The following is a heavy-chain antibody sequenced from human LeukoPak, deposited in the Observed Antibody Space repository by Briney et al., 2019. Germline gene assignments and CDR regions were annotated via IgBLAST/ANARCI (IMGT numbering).Heavy chain of an antibody. CDR1: GFTFSSYA. CDR3: AKVGSSWYWYFDY. CDR2: ITGSGGST. V-gene: IGHV3-23*01. D-gene: IGHD3-22*01. J-gene: IGHJ4*02. Sequence: GGSLRLSCAASGFTFSSYAMSCVRQAPGKGLEWVSGITGSGGSTYYADSVKGRFTVSRAKNTLYLQINSLRAEDTAVYYCAKVGSSWYWYFDYWGQGTLVTVSS.